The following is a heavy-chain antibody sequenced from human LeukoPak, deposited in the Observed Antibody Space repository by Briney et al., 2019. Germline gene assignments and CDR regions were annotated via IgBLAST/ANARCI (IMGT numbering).Heavy chain of an antibody. J-gene: IGHJ4*02. CDR1: GFTFSSYS. Sequence: KPGGSLRLSCAASGFTFSSYSMNWVRQAPGKGLEWVSSISSSSSYIYYADSVKGRFTISRDTAKNSLYLQMNSLRAEDTAVYYCARSTLTGYYLFDYWGQGTLVTVSS. V-gene: IGHV3-21*01. D-gene: IGHD3-9*01. CDR2: ISSSSSYI. CDR3: ARSTLTGYYLFDY.